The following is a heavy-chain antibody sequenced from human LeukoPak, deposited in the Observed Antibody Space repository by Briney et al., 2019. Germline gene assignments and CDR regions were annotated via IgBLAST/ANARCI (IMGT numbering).Heavy chain of an antibody. CDR3: ASMAYDCWSGYYSGYYYYMDV. CDR1: GFTFSESW. CDR2: INHSGST. J-gene: IGHJ6*03. Sequence: PGGSLRLSCAASGFTFSESWMRWVRQVPGQGLEWIGEINHSGSTNYNPSLKSRVTISVDTSKNQFSLKLSSVTAADTAVYYCASMAYDCWSGYYSGYYYYMDVWGKGTTVTVSS. D-gene: IGHD3-3*01. V-gene: IGHV4-34*01.